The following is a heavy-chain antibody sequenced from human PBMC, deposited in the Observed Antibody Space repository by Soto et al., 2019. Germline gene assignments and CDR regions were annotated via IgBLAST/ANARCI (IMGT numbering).Heavy chain of an antibody. D-gene: IGHD2-15*01. V-gene: IGHV3-23*01. Sequence: GGSLRLSCAASGFTFSSYAMGWVRQGPGKGLEWVAVVSIGGSTHYADSVRGRFTISRDNSRNTLSLQMNSLTAEDTAVYFCAKRRGAGGHFDYWGQGALVTVSA. J-gene: IGHJ4*02. CDR2: VSIGGST. CDR1: GFTFSSYA. CDR3: AKRRGAGGHFDY.